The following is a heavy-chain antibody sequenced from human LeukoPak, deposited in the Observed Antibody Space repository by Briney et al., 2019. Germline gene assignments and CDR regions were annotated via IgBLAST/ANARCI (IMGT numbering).Heavy chain of an antibody. Sequence: SETLSLICSVSGISISSHYWSWIRQPPGRGLEWIGYTYYSVRTNYNPSLKSRVTISVDMPNNQFSLKMSSVTAADTAVYYCARTGDGYNYYNYYYMDVWGKGTTVTVTS. CDR3: ARTGDGYNYYNYYYMDV. V-gene: IGHV4-59*11. CDR2: TYYSVRT. D-gene: IGHD5-24*01. CDR1: GISISSHY. J-gene: IGHJ6*03.